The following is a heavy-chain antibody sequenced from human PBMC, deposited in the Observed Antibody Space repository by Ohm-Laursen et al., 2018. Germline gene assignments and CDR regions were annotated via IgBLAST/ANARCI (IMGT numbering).Heavy chain of an antibody. V-gene: IGHV3-72*01. Sequence: SLRLSCSASGFTFSDHYMDWVRQAPGKGLAWVGRTRNNASSYTTEYAASVKGRFTISRDDSKNSLYLQMNSLKTEDTAVYYCARSISREESLYYYYDMDVWGQGTTVTVSS. D-gene: IGHD2-21*01. CDR1: GFTFSDHY. CDR2: TRNNASSYTT. J-gene: IGHJ6*02. CDR3: ARSISREESLYYYYDMDV.